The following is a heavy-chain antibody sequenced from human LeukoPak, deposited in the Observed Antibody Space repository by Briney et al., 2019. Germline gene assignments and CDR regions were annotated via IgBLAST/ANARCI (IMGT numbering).Heavy chain of an antibody. CDR1: GSSFTSYW. J-gene: IGHJ4*02. D-gene: IGHD1-26*01. CDR2: IYPGDSDT. Sequence: GASLQISCQGSGSSFTSYWIGWVRQLPGKGLEWMGIIYPGDSDTRYSPSFQGHVTISAHKSISTAYLQWSSLKASDTAMYYCASMGGVVGATQFDYWGQGTLVTVSS. V-gene: IGHV5-51*01. CDR3: ASMGGVVGATQFDY.